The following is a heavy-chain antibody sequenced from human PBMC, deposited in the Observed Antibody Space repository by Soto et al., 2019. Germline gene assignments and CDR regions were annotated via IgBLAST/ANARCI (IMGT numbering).Heavy chain of an antibody. V-gene: IGHV1-69*06. CDR2: IIPIYAAP. CDR3: AVTVIGSRSPLAH. D-gene: IGHD2-21*01. J-gene: IGHJ4*02. Sequence: QVQLVQSGAEVKKPGSSVKVSCKASGGTFSSNAISWVRQAPGQGLEWMGGIIPIYAAPNYAQNFQGRVTVTADKATSTAYLELSRLKFADSAIYYCAVTVIGSRSPLAHWGRGTLVIVSS. CDR1: GGTFSSNA.